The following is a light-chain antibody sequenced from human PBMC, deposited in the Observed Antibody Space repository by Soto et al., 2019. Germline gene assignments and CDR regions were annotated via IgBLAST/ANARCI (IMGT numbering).Light chain of an antibody. V-gene: IGKV1-39*01. Sequence: DIQMTQSPSSLSASVGYRVTITCRASQSISNYLSWYQQIPGKAPKLLIYAASTLRSGVSSRFSGSGSGTDFTLTISSLQPEDFATYYWQQSYSTPWTFGQVTKVEIK. CDR1: QSISNY. CDR2: AAS. CDR3: QQSYSTPWT. J-gene: IGKJ1*01.